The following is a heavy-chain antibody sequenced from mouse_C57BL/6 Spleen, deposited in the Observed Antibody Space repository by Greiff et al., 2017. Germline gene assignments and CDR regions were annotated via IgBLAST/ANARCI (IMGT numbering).Heavy chain of an antibody. D-gene: IGHD4-1*01. V-gene: IGHV5-17*01. CDR3: ASELGRAWFAY. CDR2: ISSGSSTI. CDR1: GFTFSDYG. Sequence: EVKLMESGGGLVKPGGSLKLSCAASGFTFSDYGMHWVRQAPEKGLEWVAYISSGSSTIYYADTVKGRFTISRDNAKNTLFLQMTSLRSEDTAMYYCASELGRAWFAYWGQGTLVTVSA. J-gene: IGHJ3*01.